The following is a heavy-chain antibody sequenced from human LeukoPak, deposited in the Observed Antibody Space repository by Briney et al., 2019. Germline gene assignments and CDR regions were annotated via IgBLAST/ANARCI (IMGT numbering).Heavy chain of an antibody. CDR2: KKQDGSEK. D-gene: IGHD2-2*01. V-gene: IGHV3-7*01. CDR3: ARDEGYCSSTSCYLLDY. J-gene: IGHJ4*02. Sequence: GGSLRLSCAASGFTFSSYWMSGVRQAPGKGLEWVANKKQDGSEKYYVDSVKGRFTISRDNAKTSLYLQMNSLRAEDTAVYYCARDEGYCSSTSCYLLDYWGQGTQVTVSS. CDR1: GFTFSSYW.